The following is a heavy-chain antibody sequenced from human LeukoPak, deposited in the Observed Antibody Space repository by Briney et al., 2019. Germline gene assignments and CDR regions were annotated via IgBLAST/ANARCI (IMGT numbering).Heavy chain of an antibody. CDR1: GFIFSTYG. V-gene: IGHV3-48*04. Sequence: PGRSLRLSCAASGFIFSTYGMHWVRQAPGKGLEWVSYISGSGSTIYYADSVKGRFTISRDNAKNSLYLQMNSLRAEDTAVYYCARWNDYGETFDYWGQGTLVTVSS. D-gene: IGHD4-17*01. J-gene: IGHJ4*02. CDR2: ISGSGSTI. CDR3: ARWNDYGETFDY.